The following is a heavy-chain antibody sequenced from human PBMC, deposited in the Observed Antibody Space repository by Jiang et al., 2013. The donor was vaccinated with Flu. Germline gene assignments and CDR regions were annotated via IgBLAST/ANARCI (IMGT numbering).Heavy chain of an antibody. Sequence: VQLLESGGDLVKPGGSLRLSCAASGFTFSQAWMNWVRQGPGKGLEWVGRIKSKSDGETTDYAAPVKGRFTISRDDSKNTLYLQMNTLKTEDTAVYYCTTDWGGYSSGHYSSPIIYAFDMWAKGQWSPSLQ. J-gene: IGHJ3*02. CDR1: GFTFSQAW. D-gene: IGHD3-22*01. CDR3: TTDWGGYSSGHYSSPIIYAFDM. V-gene: IGHV3-15*01. CDR2: IKSKSDGETT.